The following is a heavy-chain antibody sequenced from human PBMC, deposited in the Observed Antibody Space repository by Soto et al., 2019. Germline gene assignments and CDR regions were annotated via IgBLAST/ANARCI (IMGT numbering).Heavy chain of an antibody. V-gene: IGHV1-46*01. CDR3: ARDLHGAFTTMVY. D-gene: IGHD5-18*01. CDR2: INPNGYTS. CDR1: GHTFMNYY. J-gene: IGHJ4*02. Sequence: QVQMVQSGAEAKKPGASVKLSCKASGHTFMNYYIHWVRQAPGQGLEWMGIINPNGYTSTLAQKFQGRLTVTSDTSTSTVYMELGSLSSEDTAVYYCARDLHGAFTTMVYWGQGSLVTVSS.